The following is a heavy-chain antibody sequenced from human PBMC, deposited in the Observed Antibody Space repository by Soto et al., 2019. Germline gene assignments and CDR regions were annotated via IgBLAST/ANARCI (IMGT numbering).Heavy chain of an antibody. V-gene: IGHV3-11*05. Sequence: QVQLVESGGGLVKPGGSLRLSCAASGFTFSDYYMSWIRQAPGKGLEWVSYISSSSSYTNYADSVKGRFTISRDNAKNSLYLSMSSLRPEDTAVYYCARIIFYGIPNWYFDLWGRGTLVTVSS. J-gene: IGHJ2*01. D-gene: IGHD3-9*01. CDR1: GFTFSDYY. CDR2: ISSSSSYT. CDR3: ARIIFYGIPNWYFDL.